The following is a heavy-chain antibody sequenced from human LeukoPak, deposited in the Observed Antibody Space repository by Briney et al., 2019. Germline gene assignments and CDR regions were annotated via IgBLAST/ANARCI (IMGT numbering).Heavy chain of an antibody. CDR1: GFTFTTYW. V-gene: IGHV3-74*01. CDR3: ARGLIAVAFNFDY. J-gene: IGHJ4*02. Sequence: GGSLRLSCAGSGFTFTTYWMHWVRQAPGKRLVWVSRINSDGSNIRYADSVKGRFTISRDNAKNTLYLQMNSLRAEDTAVYYCARGLIAVAFNFDYWGQGALVTVSS. D-gene: IGHD6-19*01. CDR2: INSDGSNI.